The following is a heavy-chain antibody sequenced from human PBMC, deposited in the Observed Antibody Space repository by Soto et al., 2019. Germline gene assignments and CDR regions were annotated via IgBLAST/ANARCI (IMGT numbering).Heavy chain of an antibody. V-gene: IGHV3-23*01. Sequence: EVQLLESGGGLVQPGGSLRLSCAASGFTFSSYAMSWVRQAPGKGLEWVSAISGSGGSTYYADSVKGRFTISRDNSKNTLYLQMNSLRAEDTAVYYSAKGGGEYCTNGVCYDYYGMDVWGQGTTVTVSS. CDR3: AKGGGEYCTNGVCYDYYGMDV. D-gene: IGHD2-8*01. CDR1: GFTFSSYA. CDR2: ISGSGGST. J-gene: IGHJ6*02.